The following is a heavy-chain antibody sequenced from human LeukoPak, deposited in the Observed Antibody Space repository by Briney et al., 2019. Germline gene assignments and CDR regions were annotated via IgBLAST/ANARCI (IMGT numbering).Heavy chain of an antibody. CDR1: GGSTSSSNYY. CDR3: ARHSSSTSPDRY. J-gene: IGHJ4*02. D-gene: IGHD2-2*01. V-gene: IGHV4-39*01. CDR2: IYYSGST. Sequence: SETLSLTCTVSGGSTSSSNYYWGWIRQPPGKGLEWIGSIYYSGSTYYNPSLKSRVTISVDTSKNQFSLKLSSVTAADTAVYYCARHSSSTSPDRYWGQGTLVTVSS.